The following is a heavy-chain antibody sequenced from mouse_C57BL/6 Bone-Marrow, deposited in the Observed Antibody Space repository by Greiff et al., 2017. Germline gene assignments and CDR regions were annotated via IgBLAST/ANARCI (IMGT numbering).Heavy chain of an antibody. D-gene: IGHD2-4*01. J-gene: IGHJ3*01. V-gene: IGHV1-12*01. CDR1: GYTFTSYN. CDR2: IYPGNGDT. CDR3: VIYDDYDDGGEFAD. Sequence: QVQLQQSGAELVRPGASVKMSCKASGYTFTSYNMHWVKQTPRQGLEWIGAIYPGNGDTTYNQKFKGKATLTVAKSSSTAYMQLSSLTSEDSAVYFCVIYDDYDDGGEFADWGQGTLVTVSA.